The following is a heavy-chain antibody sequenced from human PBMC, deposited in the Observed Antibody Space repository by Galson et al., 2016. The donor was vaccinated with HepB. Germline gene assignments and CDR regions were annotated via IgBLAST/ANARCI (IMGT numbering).Heavy chain of an antibody. CDR2: IRSSGTSA. CDR3: AKWTEGPWDSSGFPYLDF. D-gene: IGHD3-22*01. J-gene: IGHJ4*02. V-gene: IGHV3-23*01. CDR1: GFTFRKFA. Sequence: SLRLPCAASGFTFRKFAMNWGRQAPGKGLEWVSTIRSSGTSAFYSDSVKGRFTISRDNSKNLLYLQLNSLRDNDTAIYYCAKWTEGPWDSSGFPYLDFWGQGALVTVSS.